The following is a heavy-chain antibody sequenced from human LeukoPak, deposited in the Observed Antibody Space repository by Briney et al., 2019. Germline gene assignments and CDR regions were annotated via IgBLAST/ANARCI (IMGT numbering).Heavy chain of an antibody. V-gene: IGHV3-7*01. J-gene: IGHJ4*02. CDR3: AREGARYYDSSGYYFDY. D-gene: IGHD3-22*01. Sequence: GGSLRLSCAASGFTFSSYWMSWVRQAPGKGLEWVANIKQDGSEKYYVDSVKGRFTISRDNAKNSLYLQMNSLRAEDTAVYYCAREGARYYDSSGYYFDYWGQGTLVTVSS. CDR2: IKQDGSEK. CDR1: GFTFSSYW.